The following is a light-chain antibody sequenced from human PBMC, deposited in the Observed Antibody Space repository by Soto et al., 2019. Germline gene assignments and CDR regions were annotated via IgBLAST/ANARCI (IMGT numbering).Light chain of an antibody. V-gene: IGKV3-20*01. J-gene: IGKJ5*01. Sequence: IVSTQSPGTLSLSPGERATLSCRASQSVPKSYLAWYQQRPGQAPRLLIYDASNRATGIPDRFSGSESGTDFTLTISRLEPEDFAVYYCHQYAWSPLTFGQGTRLEIK. CDR2: DAS. CDR1: QSVPKSY. CDR3: HQYAWSPLT.